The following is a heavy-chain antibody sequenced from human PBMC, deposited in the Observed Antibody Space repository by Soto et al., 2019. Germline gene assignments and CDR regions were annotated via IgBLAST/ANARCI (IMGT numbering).Heavy chain of an antibody. Sequence: GASLRLSCAASGFTFSNAWMSWVRQAPGKGLEWVGRIKSKTDGGTTDYAAPVKGRFTISRDDSKNTLYLQMNSLKTEDTAVYYCTTLSLDYDFWSGYFYRAYYMDVLGKGNTVTVSS. CDR2: IKSKTDGGTT. D-gene: IGHD3-3*01. CDR1: GFTFSNAW. J-gene: IGHJ6*03. V-gene: IGHV3-15*01. CDR3: TTLSLDYDFWSGYFYRAYYMDV.